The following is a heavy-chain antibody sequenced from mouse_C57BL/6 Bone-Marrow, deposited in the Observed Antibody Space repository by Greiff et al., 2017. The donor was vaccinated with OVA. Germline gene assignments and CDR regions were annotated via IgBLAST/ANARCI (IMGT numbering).Heavy chain of an antibody. CDR2: IYPSDSET. D-gene: IGHD2-3*01. V-gene: IGHV1-61*01. CDR1: GYTFTSYW. J-gene: IGHJ3*01. Sequence: VPLQQPGAELVRPGSSVKLSCKASGYTFTSYWMDWVKQRPGQGLEWIGNIYPSDSETNYNQKFKDKATLTVDKSSSTAYMQLISLTSEDSAVYDCANGYFEESGFAYWGQGTLVTVSA. CDR3: ANGYFEESGFAY.